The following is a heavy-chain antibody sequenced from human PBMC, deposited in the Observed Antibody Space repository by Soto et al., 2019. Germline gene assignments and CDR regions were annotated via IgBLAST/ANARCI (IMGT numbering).Heavy chain of an antibody. CDR2: ISYDGSNK. Sequence: GGSLRLSCAASGFTFSSYAMHWVRQAPGKGLEWVAVISYDGSNKYYADSVKGRFTISRDNSKNTLYLQMNSLRAEDTAVYYCARDSSADYYYYGMDVWGQGTLVTVSS. D-gene: IGHD6-6*01. CDR1: GFTFSSYA. CDR3: ARDSSADYYYYGMDV. V-gene: IGHV3-30-3*01. J-gene: IGHJ6*02.